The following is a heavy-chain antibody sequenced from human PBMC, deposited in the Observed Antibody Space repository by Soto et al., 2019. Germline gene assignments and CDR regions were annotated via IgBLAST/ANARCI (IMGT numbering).Heavy chain of an antibody. V-gene: IGHV3-30-3*02. CDR2: ISYDGSNK. CDR3: AKSEGGYCSGGSCYRGAFDI. Sequence: GGSLRLSCAASGFTFSSYAMHWVRQAPGKGLEWVAVISYDGSNKYYADSVKGRFTISRDNSKNTLYLQMNSLRAEDTAVYYCAKSEGGYCSGGSCYRGAFDIWGQGTMVTVSS. CDR1: GFTFSSYA. D-gene: IGHD2-15*01. J-gene: IGHJ3*02.